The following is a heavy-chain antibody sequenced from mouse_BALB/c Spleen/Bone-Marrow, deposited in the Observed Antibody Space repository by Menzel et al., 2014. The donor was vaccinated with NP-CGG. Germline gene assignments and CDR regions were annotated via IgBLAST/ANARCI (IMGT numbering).Heavy chain of an antibody. Sequence: VQLQQSGPGLVKPSQSLSLTCSVTGFSITSGYYRNWIRRLAGNKLEWVGYISYDGSNNSNPSLKNRISSTRDTSKNQFFQKLNSVTPDDTATYYCARGFITTVVHFAYWGQGTLVTVSA. CDR2: ISYDGSN. CDR1: GFSITSGYY. V-gene: IGHV3-6*02. CDR3: ARGFITTVVHFAY. D-gene: IGHD1-1*01. J-gene: IGHJ3*01.